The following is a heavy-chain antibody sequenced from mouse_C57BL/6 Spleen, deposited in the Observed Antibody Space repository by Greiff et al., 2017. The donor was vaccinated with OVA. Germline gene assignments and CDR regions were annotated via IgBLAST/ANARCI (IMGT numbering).Heavy chain of an antibody. D-gene: IGHD1-1*01. CDR3: ARGGYYGSSYWFAY. J-gene: IGHJ3*01. CDR2: IYPSDSET. CDR1: GCTFTSYW. V-gene: IGHV1-61*01. Sequence: VQLQQPGAELVRPGSSVKLSCKASGCTFTSYWMDWVKQRPGQGLEWIGNIYPSDSETHYNQKFKDKATLTVDKSSSTAYMQLSSLTSEDSAVYYCARGGYYGSSYWFAYWGQGTLVTVSA.